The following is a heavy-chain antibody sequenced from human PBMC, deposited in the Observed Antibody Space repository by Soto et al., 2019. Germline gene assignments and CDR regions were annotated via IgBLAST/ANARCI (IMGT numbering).Heavy chain of an antibody. CDR3: ARGAEMSSLTKWFDP. CDR1: GFIFSDYY. D-gene: IGHD1-1*01. J-gene: IGHJ5*02. CDR2: ISRDGNAI. Sequence: GGSLRLSCAASGFIFSDYYMSWIRQAPGKGLAWLAYISRDGNAIFYADSVIGRFTVSRDNAKNSLFLQMDDLRAEDTAMFFCARGAEMSSLTKWFDPWGQGTLVTVSS. V-gene: IGHV3-11*01.